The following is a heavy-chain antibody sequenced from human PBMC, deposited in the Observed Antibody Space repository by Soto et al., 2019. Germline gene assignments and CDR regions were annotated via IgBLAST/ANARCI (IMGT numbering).Heavy chain of an antibody. V-gene: IGHV5-51*01. Sequence: GESLKISCKGSGYSFTSYWIGWVRQMPGKGLEWMGIIYPGDSDTRYSPSFQGQVTISADKSISTAYLQWSSLKASDTAMYYCARGAVVVPAATTQYYYYYGMDVWGQGTTVTSP. D-gene: IGHD2-2*01. CDR1: GYSFTSYW. J-gene: IGHJ6*02. CDR2: IYPGDSDT. CDR3: ARGAVVVPAATTQYYYYYGMDV.